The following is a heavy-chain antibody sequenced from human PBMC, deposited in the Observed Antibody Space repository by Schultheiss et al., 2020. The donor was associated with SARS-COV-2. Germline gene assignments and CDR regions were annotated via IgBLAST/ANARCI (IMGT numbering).Heavy chain of an antibody. D-gene: IGHD5-18*01. Sequence: GGSLRLSCAASGFTFSSYAMHWVRQAPGKGLEWVAVIWYDGSNKYYADSVKGRFTISRDNSKNTLYLQMNSLRAEDTAVYYCARDRYSYGYGGLDYWGQGTLVTVSS. J-gene: IGHJ4*02. CDR3: ARDRYSYGYGGLDY. V-gene: IGHV3-33*08. CDR2: IWYDGSNK. CDR1: GFTFSSYA.